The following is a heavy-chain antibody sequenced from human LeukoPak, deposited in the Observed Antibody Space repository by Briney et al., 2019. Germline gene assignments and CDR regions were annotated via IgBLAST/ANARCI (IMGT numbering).Heavy chain of an antibody. CDR3: ARGRFSGPDDY. Sequence: PGGSLRLSCVDSEFSVSSNYMNLVRQNLGEGLEWVTVIYSGGATYYAGSVRGRFTISRDNSKNMVSLQKTSLGAEDTAVYYCARGRFSGPDDYWGQGTLVTVSS. CDR2: IYSGGAT. V-gene: IGHV3-53*01. D-gene: IGHD6-19*01. J-gene: IGHJ4*02. CDR1: EFSVSSNY.